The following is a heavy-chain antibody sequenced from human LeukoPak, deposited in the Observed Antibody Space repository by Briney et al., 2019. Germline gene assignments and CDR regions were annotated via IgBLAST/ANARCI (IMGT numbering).Heavy chain of an antibody. D-gene: IGHD4-23*01. V-gene: IGHV3-11*01. CDR3: ARANYGGNPRYFQH. Sequence: PGGSLRLSCAASGFTFSDYYMSWIRQAPGKGLEWISYISSSSSIIYYADSVKGRFTISRDNAQNSLYLQMNSLRAGDTAVYYCARANYGGNPRYFQHWGQGTLVTVSS. CDR2: ISSSSSII. CDR1: GFTFSDYY. J-gene: IGHJ1*01.